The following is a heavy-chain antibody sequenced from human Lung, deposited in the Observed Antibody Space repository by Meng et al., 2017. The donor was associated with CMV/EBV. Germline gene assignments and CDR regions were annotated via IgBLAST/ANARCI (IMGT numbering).Heavy chain of an antibody. CDR1: GGSISSSNYF. J-gene: IGHJ4*02. Sequence: SETLSLXCTVSGGSISSSNYFWGWIRQPPGKGLEWIGIIYYTGSTYYNPSLESRVTISVDTSKNQFSLRLTSVTAADTAVYFCASLWFEYEDPVYYFDYXGQGXLVTVSS. D-gene: IGHD3-10*01. CDR2: IYYTGST. CDR3: ASLWFEYEDPVYYFDY. V-gene: IGHV4-39*07.